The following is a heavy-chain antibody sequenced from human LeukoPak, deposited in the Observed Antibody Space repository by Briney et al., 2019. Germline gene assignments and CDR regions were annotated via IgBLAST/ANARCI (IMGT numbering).Heavy chain of an antibody. CDR2: ISSSNTI. Sequence: PGGSLRLSCTASGFAFSTYGMNWVRQAPGKGLEWVSYISSSNTIYYADSVKGRFTISRDNSKNTLYLQMNSLRAEDTAVYYCAKDPGYGFYWGQGTLVTVSS. D-gene: IGHD5-18*01. CDR1: GFAFSTYG. J-gene: IGHJ4*02. CDR3: AKDPGYGFY. V-gene: IGHV3-48*01.